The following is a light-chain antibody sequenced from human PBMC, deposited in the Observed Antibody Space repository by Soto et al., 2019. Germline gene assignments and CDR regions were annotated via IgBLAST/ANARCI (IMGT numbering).Light chain of an antibody. CDR1: SSDIGAYKF. Sequence: QFALTQPPSASGSPGQSVAISCTGTSSDIGAYKFVSWYQQHPGKAPKLIIYEVSRRPSGVPDRFSGSKSGNTASLTVSGLLAEDEADYYCSLYAGTNSVVFGGGTKVTVL. CDR2: EVS. J-gene: IGLJ2*01. V-gene: IGLV2-8*01. CDR3: SLYAGTNSVV.